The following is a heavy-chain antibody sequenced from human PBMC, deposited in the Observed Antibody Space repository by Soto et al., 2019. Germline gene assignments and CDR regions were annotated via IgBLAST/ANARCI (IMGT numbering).Heavy chain of an antibody. CDR1: GFIFSNHA. D-gene: IGHD6-13*01. CDR3: AKRQGIGEAAKNFDF. CDR2: ISAGGNLI. J-gene: IGHJ4*02. V-gene: IGHV3-23*01. Sequence: GGALILSCAASGFIFSNHAMSWVRQVPGKGLEWVSGISAGGNLIYYADSVRGRFTMSRDNSKNMLYLQMNSLRAEDTAVYFCAKRQGIGEAAKNFDFWGQGARVTVSS.